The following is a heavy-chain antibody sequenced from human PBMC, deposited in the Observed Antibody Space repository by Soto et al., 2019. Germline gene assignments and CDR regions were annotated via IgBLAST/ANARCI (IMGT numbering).Heavy chain of an antibody. J-gene: IGHJ5*02. CDR1: GYTFTSYY. V-gene: IGHV1-46*01. D-gene: IGHD3-22*01. CDR2: INPSGGST. Sequence: ASVKVSCKASGYTFTSYYMHWVRQAPGQGLEWMGIINPSGGSTSYAQKFQGRVTMTRDTSTSTVYMELSSLRSEDTAVYYCARDLQHYYDSGNNWFDPWGQGILVTVSS. CDR3: ARDLQHYYDSGNNWFDP.